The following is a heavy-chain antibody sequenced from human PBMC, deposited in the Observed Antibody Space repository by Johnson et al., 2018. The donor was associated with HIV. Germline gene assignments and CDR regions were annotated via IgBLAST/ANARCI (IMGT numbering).Heavy chain of an antibody. Sequence: VQVVESGGGVVQPGRSLRLSCAASGFTFSSYAMHWVRQAPGKGLEWVSVIYSGGSTYYADSVKGRFTISRDNSKNTLYLQMNSLRAEDTAVYYCARGRGSYSSSAPLPLDAFDIWGQGTMVTVSS. CDR1: GFTFSSYA. D-gene: IGHD6-6*01. J-gene: IGHJ3*02. V-gene: IGHV3-NL1*01. CDR3: ARGRGSYSSSAPLPLDAFDI. CDR2: IYSGGST.